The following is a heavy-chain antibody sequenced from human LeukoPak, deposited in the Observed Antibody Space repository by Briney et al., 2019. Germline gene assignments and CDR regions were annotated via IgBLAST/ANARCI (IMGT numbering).Heavy chain of an antibody. CDR2: INHKGAT. CDR1: GGSFSGYY. V-gene: IGHV4-34*01. Sequence: PSETLSLTCAVYGGSFSGYYWTWVRQPPGKGLEWIGEINHKGATNYNPSLKSRVTISLDTSKNQFSLKLSSVTAADTAVYYCARGTHFYGSGSYEYSYYYYYYGMDVWGKGTAVTVSS. J-gene: IGHJ6*04. CDR3: ARGTHFYGSGSYEYSYYYYYYGMDV. D-gene: IGHD3-10*01.